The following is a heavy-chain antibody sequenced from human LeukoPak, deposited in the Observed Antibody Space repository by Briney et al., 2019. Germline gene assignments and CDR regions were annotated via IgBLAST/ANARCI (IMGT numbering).Heavy chain of an antibody. J-gene: IGHJ4*02. Sequence: GGSLRLSCAASAFIFSSFRMNWVRQAPGKGLEWVSSISTGGSNMYYADAVKGRFTISRDNAKNSQYLQMNSLRAEDTAVYYCVRTAYYYDSSGYSHFDYWGQGTLVTVSS. V-gene: IGHV3-21*01. D-gene: IGHD3-22*01. CDR3: VRTAYYYDSSGYSHFDY. CDR2: ISTGGSNM. CDR1: AFIFSSFR.